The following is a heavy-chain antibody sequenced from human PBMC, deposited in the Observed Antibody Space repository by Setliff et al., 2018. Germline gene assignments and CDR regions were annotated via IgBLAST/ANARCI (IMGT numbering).Heavy chain of an antibody. CDR2: TIPMFGTT. CDR3: AREGVDTRSSTDYRYYMDV. V-gene: IGHV1-69*05. CDR1: GGTFRNYG. J-gene: IGHJ6*03. D-gene: IGHD5-18*01. Sequence: SVKVSCKATGGTFRNYGISWVRQAPGQGLEWMGGTIPMFGTTNYAQKFQGRVTVITDESTSTAYMELSSLRSEDTAMYYCAREGVDTRSSTDYRYYMDVWGKGTTVTVSS.